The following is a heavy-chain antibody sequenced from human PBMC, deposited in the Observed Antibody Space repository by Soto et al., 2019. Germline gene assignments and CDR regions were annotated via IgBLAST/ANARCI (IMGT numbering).Heavy chain of an antibody. J-gene: IGHJ4*02. CDR2: IYWDDDK. D-gene: IGHD2-21*01. CDR1: GFSLSTTGVG. V-gene: IGHV2-5*02. Sequence: QITLKESGPTLVKPTQTLTLTCTFSGFSLSTTGVGVGWIRQPPGKALEWLALIYWDDDKRYSPSLKSRLTITKDSSKNQVVLTMTNMDPVEKATYYCAPCAGGGNSCYFKYWGQGTLVTVSS. CDR3: APCAGGGNSCYFKY.